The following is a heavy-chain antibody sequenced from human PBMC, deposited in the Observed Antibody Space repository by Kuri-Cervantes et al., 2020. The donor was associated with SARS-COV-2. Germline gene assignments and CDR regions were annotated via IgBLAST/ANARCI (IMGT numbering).Heavy chain of an antibody. D-gene: IGHD2-2*01. CDR2: IYHSGST. J-gene: IGHJ5*02. Sequence: SETLSLTCAVSGYSISSGYYWGWIRQPPGKGLEWIGSIYHSGSTYYNPSLKSRVTISVDTSKNQFSLKLSSVTAADTAVYYCARSTLPAARYNWFDPWGQGTLAT. CDR3: ARSTLPAARYNWFDP. V-gene: IGHV4-38-2*01. CDR1: GYSISSGYY.